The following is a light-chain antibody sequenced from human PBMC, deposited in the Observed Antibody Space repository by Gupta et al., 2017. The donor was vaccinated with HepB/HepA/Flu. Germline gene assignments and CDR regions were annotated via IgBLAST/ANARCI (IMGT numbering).Light chain of an antibody. CDR1: QSVNNY. Sequence: EIALTQSPATLSLSPGERATLSCRASQSVNNYLAWYQQKAGQAPRLLIYDTSKRVTGIPARFSGSGSGTDFTLTISSLEPEDFAVYYCQERSNWPSFTFGPGTKVDIK. J-gene: IGKJ3*01. V-gene: IGKV3-11*01. CDR3: QERSNWPSFT. CDR2: DTS.